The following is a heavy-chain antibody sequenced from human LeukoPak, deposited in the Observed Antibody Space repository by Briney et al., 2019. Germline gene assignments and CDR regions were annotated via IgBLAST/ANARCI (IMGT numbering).Heavy chain of an antibody. V-gene: IGHV4-4*02. CDR3: ASNLGYCSGGSCYRTGFDY. CDR1: GGSISSSNW. D-gene: IGHD2-15*01. Sequence: PSGTLSLTCAVSGGSISSSNWWSWVRQPPGKGLEWIGSIYYSGSTYYNPSLKSRVTISVDTSKNQFSLKLSSVTAADTAVYYCASNLGYCSGGSCYRTGFDYWGQGTLVTVSS. CDR2: IYYSGST. J-gene: IGHJ4*02.